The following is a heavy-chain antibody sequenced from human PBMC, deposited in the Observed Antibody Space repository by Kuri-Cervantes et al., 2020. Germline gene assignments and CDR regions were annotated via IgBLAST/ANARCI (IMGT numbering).Heavy chain of an antibody. CDR1: GGSVSSGSYY. V-gene: IGHV2-5*08. D-gene: IGHD3-16*01. Sequence: TLSLTCTVSGGSVSSGSYYWSWIRQPPGKALDWLALVYWDDDKRYSPSLKSRLTITKDTSKNQVVLTMTNMDPADTATYYCAHRRVGDLDYWGQGTLVTVSS. CDR2: VYWDDDK. J-gene: IGHJ4*02. CDR3: AHRRVGDLDY.